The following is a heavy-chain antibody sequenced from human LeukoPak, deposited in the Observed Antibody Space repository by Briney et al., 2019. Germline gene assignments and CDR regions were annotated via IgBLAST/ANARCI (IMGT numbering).Heavy chain of an antibody. CDR3: PRYEVIVDLIPGLSDAFDI. J-gene: IGHJ3*02. Sequence: SETLSLTCTVSGGSISSSSYYWGWIRQPPGKGLEWIGSIYYSGSTYYNPALKSRVPISVDTSKNQFSLKMSSVTAADTAVYYCPRYEVIVDLIPGLSDAFDIWGQGTMVTVSS. V-gene: IGHV4-39*01. D-gene: IGHD2/OR15-2a*01. CDR2: IYYSGST. CDR1: GGSISSSSYY.